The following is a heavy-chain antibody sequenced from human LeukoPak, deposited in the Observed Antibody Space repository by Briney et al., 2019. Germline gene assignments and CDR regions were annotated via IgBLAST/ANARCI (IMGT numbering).Heavy chain of an antibody. V-gene: IGHV3-30*03. CDR1: GFSLSYYG. J-gene: IGHJ5*02. CDR3: ASHLLS. D-gene: IGHD3-3*01. CDR2: ISSDGSNK. Sequence: PGGSLRLSCAASGFSLSYYGMHRVRQAPGKGLQWLAFISSDGSNKYYADSVKGRFTISRDNSKNMLYLQMNSLRAEDTAAYYCASHLLSWGQGTLVTVSS.